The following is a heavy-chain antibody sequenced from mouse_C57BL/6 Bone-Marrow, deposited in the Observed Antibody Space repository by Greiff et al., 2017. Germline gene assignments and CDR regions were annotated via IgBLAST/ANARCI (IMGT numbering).Heavy chain of an antibody. V-gene: IGHV1-81*01. Sequence: QVQLQQSGAELARPGASVKLSCKASGYTFTSYGISWVKQRTGQGLEWIGEIYPRSGNTYYNEKFKGKATLTADKSSSTAYMELRSLTSEDSAVYFCARDDYYGSPYAMDYWGQGTSVTVSS. CDR1: GYTFTSYG. D-gene: IGHD1-1*01. CDR2: IYPRSGNT. CDR3: ARDDYYGSPYAMDY. J-gene: IGHJ4*01.